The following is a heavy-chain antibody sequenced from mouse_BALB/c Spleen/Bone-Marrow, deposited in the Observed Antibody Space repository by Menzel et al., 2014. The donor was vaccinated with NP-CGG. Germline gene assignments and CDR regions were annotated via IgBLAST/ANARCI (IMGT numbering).Heavy chain of an antibody. CDR1: GYTFTRYT. CDR2: IIPSSGYT. CDR3: TIRYYAMDY. V-gene: IGHV1-4*01. Sequence: VQLLQSGAELARPGASVKMSCQASGYTFTRYTMHWEKQRPGQGLEWIGYIIPSSGYTNYNQKFKDKATLTADKSSSTAYMQLSSLTSEDSAVYYCTIRYYAMDYWGQGTSVTVSS. J-gene: IGHJ4*01. D-gene: IGHD1-1*01.